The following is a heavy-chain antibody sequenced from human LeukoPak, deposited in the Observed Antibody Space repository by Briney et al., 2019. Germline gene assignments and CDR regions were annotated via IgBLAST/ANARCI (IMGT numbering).Heavy chain of an antibody. V-gene: IGHV3-33*01. D-gene: IGHD5-18*01. Sequence: GRSLRLSCAASGFTFSSYGMHWVRQAPGKGLEWVAVIWYDGSNKYYADSVKGRFTIFRDNSKNTLYLQMNSLRAEDTAVYYCAREVDTAMAIDYWGQGTLVTVSS. J-gene: IGHJ4*02. CDR1: GFTFSSYG. CDR2: IWYDGSNK. CDR3: AREVDTAMAIDY.